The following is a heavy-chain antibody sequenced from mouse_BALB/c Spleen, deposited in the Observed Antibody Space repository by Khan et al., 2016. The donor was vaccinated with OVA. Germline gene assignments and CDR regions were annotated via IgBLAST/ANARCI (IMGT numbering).Heavy chain of an antibody. Sequence: EVELVESGGGLVKPGGSLKLSCAASGFTFSNYAMSWVRQSPEKRLEWVASISSGDSTYYPDSVKGRFTISRDNARNILYLQMSSLRSEYTAMYYCARDDWFAYWGQGTLVTVSA. V-gene: IGHV5-6-5*01. CDR1: GFTFSNYA. CDR3: ARDDWFAY. CDR2: ISSGDST. J-gene: IGHJ3*01.